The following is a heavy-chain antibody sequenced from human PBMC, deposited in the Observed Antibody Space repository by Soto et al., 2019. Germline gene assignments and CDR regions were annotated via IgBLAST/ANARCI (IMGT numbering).Heavy chain of an antibody. J-gene: IGHJ5*02. D-gene: IGHD3-10*01. V-gene: IGHV4-30-4*01. CDR1: GGSISSGDYY. CDR2: IYYSGST. CDR3: ARDRYYAPRWFDP. Sequence: TLSLTCTVSGGSISSGDYYWSWIRQPPGKGLEWIGYIYYSGSTYYNPSLKSRVTISVDTSKNQFSLKLSSVTAADTAVYYCARDRYYAPRWFDPWGQGTLVTVSS.